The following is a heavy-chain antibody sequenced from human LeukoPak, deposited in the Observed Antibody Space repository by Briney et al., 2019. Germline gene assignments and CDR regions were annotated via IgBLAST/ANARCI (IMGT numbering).Heavy chain of an antibody. CDR2: ISGSGGST. Sequence: GGSLRLSCAASGFTFSSYAMSWVRQAPGKGLEWVSAISGSGGSTYYADSVKGRFTISRDNSKNTLYPQMNSLRAEDTAVYYCAKDKMELDSGYYYYYMDVWGKGTTVTVSS. V-gene: IGHV3-23*01. D-gene: IGHD1-26*01. CDR3: AKDKMELDSGYYYYYMDV. CDR1: GFTFSSYA. J-gene: IGHJ6*03.